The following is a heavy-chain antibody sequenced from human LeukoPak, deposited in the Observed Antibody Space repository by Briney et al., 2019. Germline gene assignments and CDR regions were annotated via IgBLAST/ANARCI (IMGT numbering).Heavy chain of an antibody. V-gene: IGHV3-7*01. CDR2: IKQDGSEK. D-gene: IGHD6-13*01. CDR3: ARADSSSWDGLDV. Sequence: GGSLRLSCAASGFTFSRYWMSWVRQAPGKGLEWVANIKQDGSEKYYLSSVEGRFSISRDNAKNSLYLQMNSLRAEDTAVYYCARADSSSWDGLDVWGKGTTVTVSS. J-gene: IGHJ6*04. CDR1: GFTFSRYW.